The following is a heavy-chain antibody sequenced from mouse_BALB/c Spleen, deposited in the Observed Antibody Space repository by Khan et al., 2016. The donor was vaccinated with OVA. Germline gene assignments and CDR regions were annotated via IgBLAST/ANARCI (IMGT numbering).Heavy chain of an antibody. J-gene: IGHJ4*01. D-gene: IGHD2-10*01. Sequence: QVQLKQSGPGLVAPSQSLSITCTISGFSLTNYGVHWVRQPPGKGLEWLVVIWSDGSTTYNSALKSRLTISKDNSKSQVFLKMNSLQSEDTAVYFCARQPYQHYNIMDYWGQGTSVTVST. CDR2: IWSDGST. CDR1: GFSLTNYG. CDR3: ARQPYQHYNIMDY. V-gene: IGHV2-6-1*01.